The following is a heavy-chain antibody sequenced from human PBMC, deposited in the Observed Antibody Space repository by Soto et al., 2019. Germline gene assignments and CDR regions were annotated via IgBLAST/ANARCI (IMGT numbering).Heavy chain of an antibody. CDR1: GGSISSGDYY. D-gene: IGHD6-19*01. CDR3: ARDLSGSEQWLEHWFDP. J-gene: IGHJ5*02. CDR2: IYYSGST. V-gene: IGHV4-30-4*01. Sequence: PSETLSLTCTVSGGSISSGDYYWSWIRQPPGKGLEWIGYIYYSGSTYYNPSLKSRVTISVDTSKNQFSLKLSSVTAADTAVYYCARDLSGSEQWLEHWFDPWGQGTLVTVSS.